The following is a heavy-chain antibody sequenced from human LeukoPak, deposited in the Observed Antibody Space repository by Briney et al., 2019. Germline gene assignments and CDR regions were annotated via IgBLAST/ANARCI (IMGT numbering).Heavy chain of an antibody. V-gene: IGHV3-30*18. J-gene: IGHJ6*02. CDR1: GFTFSSYG. CDR2: ISYDGSNK. Sequence: GGSLRLSCAASGFTFSSYGMHGVRQAPGKGLEWVAVISYDGSNKYYADSVKGRFTISRDNSKNTLYLQMNSLTAEDTAVYYCAKIAEKGWYYYYGMDVWGQGTTVTVSS. D-gene: IGHD2-15*01. CDR3: AKIAEKGWYYYYGMDV.